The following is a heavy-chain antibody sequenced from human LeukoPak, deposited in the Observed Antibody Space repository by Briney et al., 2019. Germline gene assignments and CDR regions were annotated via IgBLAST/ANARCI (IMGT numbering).Heavy chain of an antibody. CDR3: AAIPSSSWYLDP. D-gene: IGHD6-13*01. V-gene: IGHV4-34*01. J-gene: IGHJ5*02. Sequence: SETLSLTCAVYGGSFSGYYWSWIRQPPGKGLEWIGEINHSGSTNYNPSLKSRVTISVDTSKNQFALKLSSVTAADPAVYYCAAIPSSSWYLDPWGQGPLVTVSS. CDR2: INHSGST. CDR1: GGSFSGYY.